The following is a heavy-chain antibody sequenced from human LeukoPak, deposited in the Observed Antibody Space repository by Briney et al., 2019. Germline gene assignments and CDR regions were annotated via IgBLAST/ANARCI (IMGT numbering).Heavy chain of an antibody. J-gene: IGHJ4*02. V-gene: IGHV3-23*01. Sequence: PGGSLRLSCAVSGFTFSSYSMNWVRRAPGKGLEWVSTISGTGSNTYYADSVEGRFTISRDNSENTLYVQMNSLRVEDTAVYYCACGELLLFGYWGQGKLVTVSS. CDR2: ISGTGSNT. D-gene: IGHD3-10*01. CDR3: ACGELLLFGY. CDR1: GFTFSSYS.